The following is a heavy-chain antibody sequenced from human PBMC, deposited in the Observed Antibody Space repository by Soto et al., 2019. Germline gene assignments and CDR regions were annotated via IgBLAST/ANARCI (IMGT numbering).Heavy chain of an antibody. CDR3: ARHRALGRPYGGKLPDPYYFDY. J-gene: IGHJ4*02. CDR1: GGSISSSSYY. D-gene: IGHD4-17*01. Sequence: PSETLSLTCTVSGGSISSSSYYWGWIRQPPGKGLEWIGSIYYSGSTYYNPSLKSRVTISVDTSKNQFSLKLSSVTAADTAVYYCARHRALGRPYGGKLPDPYYFDYWGQGTLVTVSS. CDR2: IYYSGST. V-gene: IGHV4-39*01.